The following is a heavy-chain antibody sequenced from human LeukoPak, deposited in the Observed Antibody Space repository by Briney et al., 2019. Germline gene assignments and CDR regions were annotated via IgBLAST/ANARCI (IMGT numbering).Heavy chain of an antibody. J-gene: IGHJ3*01. D-gene: IGHD6-19*01. CDR3: ARSYSSVWHGAYGM. CDR1: GGSISSHY. Sequence: SETLSLTCNVSGGSISSHYWGWIRQPPGKGLEWIGYIYYSGNTNYNPSLKRRVTMSVDTSKTKFSLNLSSVTAADTALYYCARSYSSVWHGAYGMWGPGTMVTVSS. CDR2: IYYSGNT. V-gene: IGHV4-59*08.